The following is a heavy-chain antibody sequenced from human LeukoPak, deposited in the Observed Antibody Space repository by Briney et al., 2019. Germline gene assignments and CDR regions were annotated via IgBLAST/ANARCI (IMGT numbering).Heavy chain of an antibody. Sequence: ASVKVSCKASGYTFTSYGISWVRQAPGKGLEWMGGFDPEDGETIYAQKFQGRVTMTEDTSTDTAYMELSSLRSEDTAVYYCATSDDFWSGYQYYYWGQGTLVTVSS. CDR2: FDPEDGET. CDR3: ATSDDFWSGYQYYY. D-gene: IGHD3-3*01. J-gene: IGHJ4*02. V-gene: IGHV1-24*01. CDR1: GYTFTSYG.